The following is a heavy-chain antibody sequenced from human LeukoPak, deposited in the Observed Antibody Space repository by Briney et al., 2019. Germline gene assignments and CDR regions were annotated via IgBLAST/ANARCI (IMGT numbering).Heavy chain of an antibody. V-gene: IGHV1-69*13. CDR1: GGTFISYA. Sequence: SVRVSCKASGGTFISYAISWVRQAPGQGGEWRGGIIPIFGTANYEQKFKGRVTITADESTSTAYMELSSLRSEDTAVYYCARDSGSSRYYFDYWGQGTLVTVSS. CDR3: ARDSGSSRYYFDY. CDR2: IIPIFGTA. J-gene: IGHJ4*02. D-gene: IGHD6-13*01.